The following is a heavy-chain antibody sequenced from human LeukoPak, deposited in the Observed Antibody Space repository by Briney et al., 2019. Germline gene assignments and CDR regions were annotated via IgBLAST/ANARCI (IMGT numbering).Heavy chain of an antibody. V-gene: IGHV3-23*01. CDR2: ISGSGGST. Sequence: GGSLRLSCAASGFTFSSYGMTWVRQAPGKGLEWVSAISGSGGSTYYADSVKGRFTISRDNSKNTLYLQMNSLRAEDTAVYYCARARVYYDSSGSDAFDIWGQGTMVTVSS. CDR1: GFTFSSYG. J-gene: IGHJ3*02. CDR3: ARARVYYDSSGSDAFDI. D-gene: IGHD3-22*01.